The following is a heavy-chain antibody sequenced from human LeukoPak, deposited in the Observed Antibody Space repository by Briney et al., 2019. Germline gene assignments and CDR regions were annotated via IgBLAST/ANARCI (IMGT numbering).Heavy chain of an antibody. CDR3: ARTTEAHSWRTRYYDYYMDV. J-gene: IGHJ6*03. D-gene: IGHD6-13*01. CDR1: GGSFSGYY. CDR2: INHSGRN. V-gene: IGHV4-34*01. Sequence: SKTLSLTCAVYGGSFSGYYWSWIRQPPGKGLEWIGEINHSGRNNYNPSLKSRVTISVDTSKNQFSLKLSSVTAADTAVYYCARTTEAHSWRTRYYDYYMDVWGKGTTVTVSS.